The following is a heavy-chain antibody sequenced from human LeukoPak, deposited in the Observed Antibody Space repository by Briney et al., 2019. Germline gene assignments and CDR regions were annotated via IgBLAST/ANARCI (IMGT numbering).Heavy chain of an antibody. J-gene: IGHJ4*02. D-gene: IGHD4-23*01. Sequence: GGSLRLSCAASGFTFDDYGMSWVRQAPGKGLEWVSSINWNGGITSYADSVKGRFTISRDNSKNTLYLQMNSLRAEDTALYYCAKSHLNCGGNPDYWGQGTLVTVSS. CDR3: AKSHLNCGGNPDY. CDR2: INWNGGIT. CDR1: GFTFDDYG. V-gene: IGHV3-20*04.